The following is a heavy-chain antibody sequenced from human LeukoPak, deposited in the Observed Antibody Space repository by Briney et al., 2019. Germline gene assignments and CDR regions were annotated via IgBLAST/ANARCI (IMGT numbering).Heavy chain of an antibody. CDR1: GFTFSDYS. Sequence: GGSLRLSCAASGFTFSDYSINWVRQAPGRGLEWVSSISSSSNYIYYADSVKGRFTISRDNAKNSLYLQMNSLRAEDTAVYYCARARAVNWNSPDYWGQGTLVTVSS. V-gene: IGHV3-21*01. D-gene: IGHD1-7*01. J-gene: IGHJ4*02. CDR2: ISSSSNYI. CDR3: ARARAVNWNSPDY.